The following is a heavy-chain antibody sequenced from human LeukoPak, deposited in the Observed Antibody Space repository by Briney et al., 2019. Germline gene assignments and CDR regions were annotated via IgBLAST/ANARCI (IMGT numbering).Heavy chain of an antibody. CDR3: ARAGQSMIPFAFDI. D-gene: IGHD3-16*01. CDR2: TWSKGSNT. J-gene: IGHJ3*02. V-gene: IGHV3-33*01. CDR1: GFSLDYYA. Sequence: GGSLRLSCAASGFSLDYYAVHWVRQAPGKGLEGVAHTWSKGSNTVYADSAKGRFTISSDNSKDTMSLEMNNLRGEDTAVYYCARAGQSMIPFAFDIWGQGTLVTVSS.